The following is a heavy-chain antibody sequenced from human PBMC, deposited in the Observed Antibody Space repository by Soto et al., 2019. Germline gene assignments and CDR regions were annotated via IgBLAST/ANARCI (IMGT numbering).Heavy chain of an antibody. D-gene: IGHD6-13*01. CDR3: ARDMRPADYYYYGMDV. J-gene: IGHJ6*02. V-gene: IGHV1-69*08. CDR1: GGTFSSYT. Sequence: QVQLVQSGAEVKKPGSSVKVSCKASGGTFSSYTISWVRQAPGQGLEWMGRIIPILGIANYAQKFQGRVTMTADKSTSTPHMELSSLTSEDTAVYYGARDMRPADYYYYGMDVWGQGTTVTVSS. CDR2: IIPILGIA.